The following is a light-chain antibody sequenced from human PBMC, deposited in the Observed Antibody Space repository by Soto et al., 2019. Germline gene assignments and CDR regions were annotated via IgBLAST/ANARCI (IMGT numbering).Light chain of an antibody. CDR1: TSNIGAASA. J-gene: IGLJ2*01. CDR3: QSYDSSLSGVI. CDR2: TNT. Sequence: QSVLTQPPSVSGAPGQRVTITCTGSTSNIGAASAVHWYQQLPGTAPKLLIYTNTNRPSGVPDRFSGSRSDTSASLAISGLQADDEADYYCQSYDSSLSGVIFGGGTKVTVL. V-gene: IGLV1-40*01.